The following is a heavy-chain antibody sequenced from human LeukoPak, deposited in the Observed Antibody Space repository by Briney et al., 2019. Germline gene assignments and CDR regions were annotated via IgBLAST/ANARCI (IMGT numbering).Heavy chain of an antibody. CDR3: ARDTLLSDFWSGYSWFDP. V-gene: IGHV1-18*01. CDR2: ISAYNGNT. Sequence: ASVKVSCKASGYTFTSYGISWVRQAPGQGLEGMGWISAYNGNTNYAQKLQGRVTMTTDTSTSTAYMELRSLRSDDTAVYYCARDTLLSDFWSGYSWFDPWGQGTLVTVSS. D-gene: IGHD3-3*01. CDR1: GYTFTSYG. J-gene: IGHJ5*02.